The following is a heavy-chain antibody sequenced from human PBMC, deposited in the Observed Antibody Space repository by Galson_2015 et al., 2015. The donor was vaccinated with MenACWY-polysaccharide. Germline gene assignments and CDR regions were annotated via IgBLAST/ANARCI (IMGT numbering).Heavy chain of an antibody. Sequence: SVKVSCKASGGAFGTYAFTWVRQAPGQGFEWVGRIIPSFGMTNHAQNLQGRVTITADTSASTTYMELGSLRSDDTAVYYCARTECSGNKCDLASCGQGTLVTVSP. CDR2: IIPSFGMT. CDR1: GGAFGTYA. V-gene: IGHV1-69*04. J-gene: IGHJ5*02. D-gene: IGHD2-15*01. CDR3: ARTECSGNKCDLAS.